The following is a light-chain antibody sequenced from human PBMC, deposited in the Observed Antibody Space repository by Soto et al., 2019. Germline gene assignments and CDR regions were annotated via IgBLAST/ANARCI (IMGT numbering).Light chain of an antibody. Sequence: DLQMTQSPSTLSASVGDRVTITCRASQSINIWLAWYQQKPGRAPKLLIHKASTLESGVPSRFSGSGSGTEFTLTISSLQPDDFATYYCQEYNSYSITFGQGTRLEIK. CDR2: KAS. V-gene: IGKV1-5*03. CDR3: QEYNSYSIT. CDR1: QSINIW. J-gene: IGKJ5*01.